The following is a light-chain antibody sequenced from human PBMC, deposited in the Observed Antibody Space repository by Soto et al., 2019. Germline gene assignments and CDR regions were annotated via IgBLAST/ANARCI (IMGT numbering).Light chain of an antibody. Sequence: QSVLTQPPSASGSPGQSVAISCTGTSSDVGVYNYVSWYQQHPGKAPKLMIYEVNKRPSGVPDRFSGSKSGNTASLTVSGLQDEDEADYYCSSYAGSSNVFGTGTKVTVX. CDR3: SSYAGSSNV. CDR2: EVN. V-gene: IGLV2-8*01. J-gene: IGLJ1*01. CDR1: SSDVGVYNY.